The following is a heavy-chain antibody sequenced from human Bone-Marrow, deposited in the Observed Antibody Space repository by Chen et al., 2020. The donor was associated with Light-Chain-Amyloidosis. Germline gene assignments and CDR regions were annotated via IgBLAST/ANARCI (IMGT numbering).Heavy chain of an antibody. J-gene: IGHJ4*02. CDR3: TTKIARPIPDY. CDR2: IKAELDGETT. V-gene: IGHV3-15*01. D-gene: IGHD6-13*01. Sequence: EVQLVESGGGLVKPGESLRLSCAGVGFTANAAWMNWVRQAPGKGLEWVARIKAELDGETTDYAAPVKGRFAISRDDSKNTLYLQMNSLRTEDTGVYYCTTKIARPIPDYWGQGTLVTVSS. CDR1: GFTANAAW.